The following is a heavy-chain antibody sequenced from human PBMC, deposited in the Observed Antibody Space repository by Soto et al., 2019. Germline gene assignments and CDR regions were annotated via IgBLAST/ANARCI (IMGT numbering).Heavy chain of an antibody. V-gene: IGHV3-15*01. CDR2: IKSKTDGGTT. CDR3: TTAHLRGYSGYDAFDI. Sequence: GGSLRLSCAASGFTFSNAWMSWVRQAPGKGLEWVGRIKSKTDGGTTDYAAPVKGRFTISRDDSKNTLYLQMNSLKTEDTAVYYCTTAHLRGYSGYDAFDIWGQGTMVTVSS. J-gene: IGHJ3*02. CDR1: GFTFSNAW. D-gene: IGHD5-12*01.